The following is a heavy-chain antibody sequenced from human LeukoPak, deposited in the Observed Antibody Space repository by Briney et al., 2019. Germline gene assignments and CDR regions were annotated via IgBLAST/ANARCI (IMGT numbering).Heavy chain of an antibody. V-gene: IGHV3-23*01. Sequence: GVTLTLSCAASGFTFSSYAMSWLPQAPGKGLEWVSAINGSGGSTYYADSGKGRFTISRDTSKNTLYLQMNSLSAEDTAVYYWAKRAGGSSTSLHLDYWGQRTRVTVSS. CDR1: GFTFSSYA. CDR3: AKRAGGSSTSLHLDY. CDR2: INGSGGST. J-gene: IGHJ4*02. D-gene: IGHD2-2*01.